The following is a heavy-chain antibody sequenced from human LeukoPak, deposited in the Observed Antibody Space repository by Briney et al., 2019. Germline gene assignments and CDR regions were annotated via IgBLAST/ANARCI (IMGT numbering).Heavy chain of an antibody. J-gene: IGHJ2*01. CDR3: AKATGDWYFDL. CDR2: ISGGGDIT. V-gene: IGHV3-23*01. CDR1: GFTFSSYG. D-gene: IGHD7-27*01. Sequence: GGTLRLSCAASGFTFSSYGMSWVRQAPRKGLEWVSAISGGGDITYYADSVKGRFTISRDNSKNTLYLQMNSLRAEDTAVYYCAKATGDWYFDLWGRGTLVTVSS.